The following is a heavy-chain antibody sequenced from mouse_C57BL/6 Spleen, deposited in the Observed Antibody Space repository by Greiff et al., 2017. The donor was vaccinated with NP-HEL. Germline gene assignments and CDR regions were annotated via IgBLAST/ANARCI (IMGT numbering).Heavy chain of an antibody. Sequence: VHLVESGPGLVAPSQSLSITCTVSGFSLTSYGVHWVRQPPGKGLEWLVVIWSDGSTTYNSALKSRLSISKDNSKSQVFLKMNSLQTDDTAMYYCARHRRRYYYAMDYWGQGTSVTVSS. D-gene: IGHD2-12*01. J-gene: IGHJ4*01. CDR3: ARHRRRYYYAMDY. CDR1: GFSLTSYG. CDR2: IWSDGST. V-gene: IGHV2-6-1*01.